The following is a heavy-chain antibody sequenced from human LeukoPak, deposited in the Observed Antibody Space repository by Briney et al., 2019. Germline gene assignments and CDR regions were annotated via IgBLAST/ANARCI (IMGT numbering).Heavy chain of an antibody. V-gene: IGHV3-30*18. CDR1: GFTFSSYG. J-gene: IGHJ6*04. CDR3: AKDGCSSTSCPGRDYYYGMDV. D-gene: IGHD2-2*01. Sequence: GGSLRRYCAASGFTFSSYGMHWVRQAPGKGLEWVAVISYDGSNKYYADSVRGRFTISRDNSKNTLYLQMNSLRAEDTAVYYCAKDGCSSTSCPGRDYYYGMDVWGKGTTVTVSS. CDR2: ISYDGSNK.